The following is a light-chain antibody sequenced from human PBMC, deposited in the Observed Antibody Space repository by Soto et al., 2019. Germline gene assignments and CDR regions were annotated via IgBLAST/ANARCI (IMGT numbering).Light chain of an antibody. CDR1: QSINTW. CDR2: KAS. Sequence: DIQMTQSPSTLSASVGDRVTITCRASQSINTWLAWYQQKPGKAPKLLIYKASSLESGVPSTFSGSGSGTESTLTISSLQPDDFASYYCQQYHTYSTFGPGTKVDIK. CDR3: QQYHTYST. V-gene: IGKV1-5*03. J-gene: IGKJ3*01.